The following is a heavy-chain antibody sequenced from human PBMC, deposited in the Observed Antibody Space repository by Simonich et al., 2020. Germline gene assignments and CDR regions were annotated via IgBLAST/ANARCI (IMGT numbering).Heavy chain of an antibody. J-gene: IGHJ3*02. V-gene: IGHV1-2*02. Sequence: QVQLVQSGAEVKKPGASVKVSCKASGYTFTGYSMHWVRQAPGQGLEWMEWINPNSGCTNYAQKVKCRFTMTRDTSISTAYMERSRLRSDDTAVDYCARDPVVPAAIRNAFDIWGQGTMVTVSS. D-gene: IGHD2-2*01. CDR3: ARDPVVPAAIRNAFDI. CDR1: GYTFTGYS. CDR2: INPNSGCT.